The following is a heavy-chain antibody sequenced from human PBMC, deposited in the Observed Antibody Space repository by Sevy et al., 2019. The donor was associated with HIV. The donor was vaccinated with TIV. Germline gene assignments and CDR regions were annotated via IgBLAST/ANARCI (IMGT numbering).Heavy chain of an antibody. V-gene: IGHV3-21*01. CDR3: ARDYIDVAPDAFDI. Sequence: GGSLRLSCAASGFTFSSYSMNWVRQAPGKGLEWVSSISSSSSYLYYADSVKSLFNISRDNAKNSRYLQMNSLRAEDKAVYYWARDYIDVAPDAFDIWGQRTMVTVSS. J-gene: IGHJ3*02. CDR2: ISSSSSYL. D-gene: IGHD3-9*01. CDR1: GFTFSSYS.